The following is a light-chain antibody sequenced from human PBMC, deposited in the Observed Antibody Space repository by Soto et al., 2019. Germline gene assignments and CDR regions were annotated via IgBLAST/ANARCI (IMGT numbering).Light chain of an antibody. CDR2: GAS. V-gene: IGKV3D-15*01. CDR1: QRISGY. J-gene: IGKJ5*01. Sequence: EIVWTQSPSTLSLSPGERSAVAGIASQRISGYLAWYQQRPGQAPRLLISGASTRATGIPARFSGSGSGTEFTLTISSLQSEDFAVYYCQQYNNWPPITFGQGTRLENK. CDR3: QQYNNWPPIT.